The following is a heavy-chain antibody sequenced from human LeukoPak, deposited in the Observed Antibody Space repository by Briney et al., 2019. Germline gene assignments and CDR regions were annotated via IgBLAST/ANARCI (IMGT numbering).Heavy chain of an antibody. Sequence: PGGSLRLSCAASGFTFSSYAMSWVRQAPGKGLEWVSAISGSDGSTYYADSVKGRFTISRDNSKNTLYLQMNSLRPEDTAVYYCAKGGGTGYSSSWYSNWGQGTLVTVSS. CDR1: GFTFSSYA. V-gene: IGHV3-23*01. J-gene: IGHJ4*02. D-gene: IGHD6-13*01. CDR3: AKGGGTGYSSSWYSN. CDR2: ISGSDGST.